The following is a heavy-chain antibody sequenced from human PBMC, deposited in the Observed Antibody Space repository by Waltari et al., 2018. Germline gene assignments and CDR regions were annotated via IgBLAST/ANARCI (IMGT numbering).Heavy chain of an antibody. CDR2: VYGDRRP. Sequence: QVQLQESGPGLVKPSQTLSLTCSVSGDPISSGFYHWSWIRQPAGGGRGGIGRVYGDRRPASNPALSSRVTISLDTSRNRFSLELTSVTAADTAIYYCARYYPSGKDYIDVWGKGTTVSVSS. D-gene: IGHD3-10*01. J-gene: IGHJ6*03. CDR3: ARYYPSGKDYIDV. CDR1: GDPISSGFYH. V-gene: IGHV4-61*02.